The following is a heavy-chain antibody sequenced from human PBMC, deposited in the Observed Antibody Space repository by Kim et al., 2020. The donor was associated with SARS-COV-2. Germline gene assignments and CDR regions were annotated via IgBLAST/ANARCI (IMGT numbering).Heavy chain of an antibody. CDR3: ATVNPFDAFDI. CDR2: T. V-gene: IGHV1-24*01. J-gene: IGHJ3*02. Sequence: TIYAQKFQGRVTMTEDTSTDTAYMELSSLRSEDTAVYYCATVNPFDAFDIWGQGTMVTVSS.